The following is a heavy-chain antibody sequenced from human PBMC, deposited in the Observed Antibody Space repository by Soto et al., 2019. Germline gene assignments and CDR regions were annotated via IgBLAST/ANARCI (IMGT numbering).Heavy chain of an antibody. CDR3: ARDRRDGYNFDY. D-gene: IGHD5-12*01. J-gene: IGHJ4*02. CDR1: GGSISSYY. Sequence: LSLTCTVSGGSISSYYWSWIRQAPGKGLEWVSYISSSSSYTNYADSVKGRFTISRDNAKNSLYLQMNSLRAEDTAVYYCARDRRDGYNFDYWGQGTLVTVSS. CDR2: ISSSSSYT. V-gene: IGHV3-11*05.